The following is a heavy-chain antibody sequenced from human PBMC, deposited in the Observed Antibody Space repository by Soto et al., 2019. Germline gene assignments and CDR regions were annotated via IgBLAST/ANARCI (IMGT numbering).Heavy chain of an antibody. CDR1: GYTFTSYG. CDR3: ARDTTVTTGYYYYGMDV. Sequence: QVQLVQSGAEVKKPGASVKVSCKASGYTFTSYGISWVRQAPGQGLEWMGWISAYNGNTNYAQKLQGRVTMTTDTSTSTAYMELRSLRSDDTAGYYCARDTTVTTGYYYYGMDVWGQGTTVTVSS. J-gene: IGHJ6*02. CDR2: ISAYNGNT. V-gene: IGHV1-18*01. D-gene: IGHD4-4*01.